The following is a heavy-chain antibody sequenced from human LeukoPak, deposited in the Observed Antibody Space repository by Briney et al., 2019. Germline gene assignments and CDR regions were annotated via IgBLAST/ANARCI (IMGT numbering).Heavy chain of an antibody. CDR1: GFTFSNYG. CDR2: IGYNGRSK. D-gene: IGHD1-1*01. J-gene: IGHJ3*02. CDR3: AREGTDALDI. V-gene: IGHV3-30*02. Sequence: GGSLRLSCAASGFTFSNYGMHWVRQAPDKGLEWVAFIGYNGRSKYYGDSVKGRFTISRDNSKSTLYLQMNSLRGEDTAVYYCAREGTDALDIWGQGTMVTVSS.